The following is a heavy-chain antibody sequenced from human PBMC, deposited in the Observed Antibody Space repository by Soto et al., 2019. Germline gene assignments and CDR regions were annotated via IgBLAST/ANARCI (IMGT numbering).Heavy chain of an antibody. D-gene: IGHD3-10*01. CDR1: GYTFTSYY. V-gene: IGHV1-46*01. Sequence: ASVKVSCKASGYTFTSYYMHWVRQAPGQGLEWMGIINPSGGSTGYAQKFQGRATMTRDTSTSTVYMELSSLRSEDTAVYYCARVLGSGSYYNVHFDYWGQGTLVTVSS. CDR2: INPSGGST. J-gene: IGHJ4*02. CDR3: ARVLGSGSYYNVHFDY.